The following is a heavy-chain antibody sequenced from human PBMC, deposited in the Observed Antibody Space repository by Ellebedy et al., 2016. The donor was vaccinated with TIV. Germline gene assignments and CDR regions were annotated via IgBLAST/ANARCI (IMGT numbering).Heavy chain of an antibody. CDR1: GYTFTVYY. D-gene: IGHD6-13*01. J-gene: IGHJ6*02. Sequence: ASVKVSCKASGYTFTVYYMHWVRQAPGQGLEWMGWINPNSGVTNYAQKFQGWVTMTRDSSISTAYMDLTRLTSDDTAVYYCARGSGSSGHVYGMDVWGQGTTVTVSS. V-gene: IGHV1-2*04. CDR2: INPNSGVT. CDR3: ARGSGSSGHVYGMDV.